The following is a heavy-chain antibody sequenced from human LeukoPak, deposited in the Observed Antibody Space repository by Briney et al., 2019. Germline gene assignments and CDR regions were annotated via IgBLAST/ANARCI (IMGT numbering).Heavy chain of an antibody. CDR1: GYTFTGYY. D-gene: IGHD5-24*01. CDR2: INPNSGGT. V-gene: IGHV1-2*02. Sequence: ASVNVSCKASGYTFTGYYMHWVRQAPGQGLEWMGWINPNSGGTNYAQKFQGRVTMTRDTSISTAYMELSSLRSEDTAVYYCARGVLEMATIENEFDHWGQGTLVTVSS. CDR3: ARGVLEMATIENEFDH. J-gene: IGHJ4*02.